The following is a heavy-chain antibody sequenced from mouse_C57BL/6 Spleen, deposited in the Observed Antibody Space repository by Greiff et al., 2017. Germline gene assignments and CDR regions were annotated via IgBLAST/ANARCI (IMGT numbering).Heavy chain of an antibody. CDR3: ARGNSSSYWVMDD. D-gene: IGHD1-1*01. CDR2: INPSSGYT. V-gene: IGHV1-7*01. CDR1: GYTFTSYW. J-gene: IGHJ4*01. Sequence: VQLQESGAELAKPGASVKLSCKASGYTFTSYWMHWVKQRPGQGLEWIGYINPSSGYTKYNQKFKGKATLTADKSSSTAYMQLSSLTSEDSAVYDGARGNSSSYWVMDDWGQGTSSTVS.